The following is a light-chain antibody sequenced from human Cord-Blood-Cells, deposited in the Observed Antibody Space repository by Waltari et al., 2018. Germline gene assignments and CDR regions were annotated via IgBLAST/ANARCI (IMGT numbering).Light chain of an antibody. CDR2: NAS. J-gene: IGKJ4*01. CDR1: QSISSW. CDR3: QQYNIYPLT. V-gene: IGKV1-5*03. Sequence: DIQMTQSPSTLSASVGDRVTITCRASQSISSWLAWYQKKPGKAPKPLIYNASSLEGGVPSRVSDSGSGTEFTLTISSLKPDDFATYYCQQYNIYPLTFGGGTKVEIK.